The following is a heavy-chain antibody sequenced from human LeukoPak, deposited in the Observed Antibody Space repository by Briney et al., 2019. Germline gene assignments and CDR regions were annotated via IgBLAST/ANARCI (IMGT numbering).Heavy chain of an antibody. V-gene: IGHV3-7*04. D-gene: IGHD2-2*02. J-gene: IGHJ4*02. CDR2: IKQDGSEK. CDR1: GFTFSSYW. CDR3: ARGVGYCSSTSCYRMYYFDY. Sequence: GGSLRLXCAASGFTFSSYWMSWVRQAPGKGLEWVANIKQDGSEKYYVDSVKGRFTISRDNAKNSLYLQMNSLRAEDTAVYYCARGVGYCSSTSCYRMYYFDYWGQGTLVTVSS.